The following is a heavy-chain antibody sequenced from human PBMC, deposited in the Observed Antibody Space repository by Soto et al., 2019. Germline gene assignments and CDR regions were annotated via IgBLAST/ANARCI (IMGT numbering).Heavy chain of an antibody. J-gene: IGHJ4*02. CDR2: ISGDGGNK. CDR3: ARRLTSTVSALGY. V-gene: IGHV3-30-3*01. CDR1: GLTFSSYA. D-gene: IGHD6-19*01. Sequence: GGSLRLSCTASGLTFSSYAVHWVRQAPGKGLEWVSVISGDGGNKYFAESVRGRFLISRDNSKNTVYLQMNSLRHEDTAVYFCARRLTSTVSALGYWGQGTLVTVS.